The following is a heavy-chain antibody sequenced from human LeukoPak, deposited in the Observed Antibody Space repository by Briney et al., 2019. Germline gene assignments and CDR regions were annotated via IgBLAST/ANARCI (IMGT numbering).Heavy chain of an antibody. CDR2: ISAYNGNT. D-gene: IGHD1-1*01. CDR1: GYTFTSYG. J-gene: IGHJ5*02. CDR3: AREEHNWFDP. Sequence: ASVKVSCKASGYTFTSYGISWVRQAPGQGLEWMGWISAYNGNTNYAQKLQGRVSMTTDTSTSTAYMELRSLRSDDAAVYYCAREEHNWFDPWGQGTLVAVSS. V-gene: IGHV1-18*01.